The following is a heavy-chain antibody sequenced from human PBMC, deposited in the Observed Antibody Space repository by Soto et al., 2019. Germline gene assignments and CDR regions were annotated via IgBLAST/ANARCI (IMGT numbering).Heavy chain of an antibody. V-gene: IGHV1-69*01. CDR1: GGTFTKYA. J-gene: IGHJ3*01. CDR3: AIGVGVLGGSSGWADYAFDV. Sequence: QVQLVQSGAAVRKPGSSVKVSCKASGGTFTKYAITWVRQAPRQGLEWMGGIVPLPGTTNYAQKFRGRVTISADESTRTAYCVVSSLRSQDTAVYYWAIGVGVLGGSSGWADYAFDVWGQGNMVIVSS. D-gene: IGHD6-19*01. CDR2: IVPLPGTT.